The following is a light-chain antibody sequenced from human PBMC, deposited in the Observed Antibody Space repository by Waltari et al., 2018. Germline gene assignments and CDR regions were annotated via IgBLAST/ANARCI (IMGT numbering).Light chain of an antibody. CDR1: QSISSW. J-gene: IGKJ1*01. CDR3: QHPGT. V-gene: IGKV1-5*03. Sequence: DIQMTQSPSTLSASVGDRVPITCRASQSISSWLAWYQQKPGKAPKLLIYKAYSLESGVPSRFSGSGSGTEFTLTISSLQPDDFATYYCQHPGTFGQGTKVEIK. CDR2: KAY.